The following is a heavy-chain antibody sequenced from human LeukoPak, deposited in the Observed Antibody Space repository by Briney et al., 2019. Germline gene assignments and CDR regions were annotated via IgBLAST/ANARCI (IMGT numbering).Heavy chain of an antibody. V-gene: IGHV4-59*01. D-gene: IGHD7-27*01. CDR1: GGSIDSNS. Sequence: SETLSLTCTVSGGSIDSNSWTWIRQPPGKGLEWIGYIYYSGTTNYNPSLKSRVTMSVDMSKNQFSLKLSSVTAADTAVYYCARRRLNWGAFDIWGQGTMVTVSS. CDR2: IYYSGTT. CDR3: ARRRLNWGAFDI. J-gene: IGHJ3*02.